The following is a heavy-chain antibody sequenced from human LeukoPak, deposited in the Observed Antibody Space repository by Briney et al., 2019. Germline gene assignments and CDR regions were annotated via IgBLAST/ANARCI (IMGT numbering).Heavy chain of an antibody. Sequence: PGGSLRLSCAASGITFSSYVMSWVRQAPGKGLEWVSGISASSAGTYYADSVKGRFTISRDNSKNTLYLQMNSLRAEDTAVYYCAKGDLLLSASDFWGQGTLVTVSS. V-gene: IGHV3-23*01. CDR3: AKGDLLLSASDF. CDR2: ISASSAGT. CDR1: GITFSSYV. D-gene: IGHD2-15*01. J-gene: IGHJ4*02.